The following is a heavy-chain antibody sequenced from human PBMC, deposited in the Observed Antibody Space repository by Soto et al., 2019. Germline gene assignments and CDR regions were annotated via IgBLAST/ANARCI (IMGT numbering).Heavy chain of an antibody. Sequence: GGSLRLSCAASGFTFSSYGMHWVRQAQGKGLEWEAVIWYDGSNKYYADSVKGRFTISRDNSKNTLYLQMNSLRAEDTAVYYCARGVVVVAATPLYNWFDPWGQGTLVTVSS. V-gene: IGHV3-33*08. CDR2: IWYDGSNK. CDR1: GFTFSSYG. J-gene: IGHJ5*02. CDR3: ARGVVVVAATPLYNWFDP. D-gene: IGHD2-15*01.